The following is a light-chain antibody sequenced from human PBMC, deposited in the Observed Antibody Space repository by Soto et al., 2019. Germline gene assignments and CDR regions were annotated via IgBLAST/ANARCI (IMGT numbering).Light chain of an antibody. J-gene: IGKJ1*01. V-gene: IGKV1-6*01. CDR3: LQDYGYPWT. CDR1: QGIRTD. Sequence: AIQMTQSPSSLSAYVGDRVTITCRASQGIRTDLGWYQQKPGKAPRLLIYGASTLHNGVPARLSGSGSGTDFALTISGLQPEDFATYYCLQDYGYPWTFGQGTKVEI. CDR2: GAS.